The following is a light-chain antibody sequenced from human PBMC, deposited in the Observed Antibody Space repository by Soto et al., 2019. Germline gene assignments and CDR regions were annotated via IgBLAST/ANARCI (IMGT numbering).Light chain of an antibody. V-gene: IGKV1-5*03. Sequence: DIPMTQSTSTLSASVGDRVTITCRASQSITDWLAWYQQKPGKAPKFLISKASNLEGGVPSRFSGSGSGTEFTLTISSVQPDDFATYYCQYWDNYSWTFGQGTKVEIK. J-gene: IGKJ1*01. CDR3: QYWDNYSWT. CDR1: QSITDW. CDR2: KAS.